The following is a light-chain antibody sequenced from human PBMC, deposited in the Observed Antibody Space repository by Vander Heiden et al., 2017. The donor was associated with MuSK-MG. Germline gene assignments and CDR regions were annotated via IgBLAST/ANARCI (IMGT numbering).Light chain of an antibody. CDR3: QHDDDLRT. J-gene: IGKJ4*01. V-gene: IGKV1-33*01. Sequence: DSDMTQSPPSLSASVGDRVTITCQASQDIRNHLHWYQQKPGKAPKLLIYDASKCEKGVPQTFSQSGSWRDWTCTIITPQPKDVATDFWQHDDDLRTFGGGTKVEIK. CDR1: QDIRNH. CDR2: DAS.